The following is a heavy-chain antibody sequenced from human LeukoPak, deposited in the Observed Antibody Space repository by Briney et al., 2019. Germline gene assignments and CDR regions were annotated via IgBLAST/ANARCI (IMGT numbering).Heavy chain of an antibody. CDR3: ARDLLLWFGELGGDYMDV. D-gene: IGHD3-10*01. CDR2: IYTSGST. J-gene: IGHJ6*03. V-gene: IGHV4-4*07. CDR1: GGSISSYY. Sequence: SETLSLTCTVSGGSISSYYWSWIRQPAGKGLEWIGRIYTSGSTNYNPSLKSRATMSVDTSKNQFSLKLSSVTAADTAVYYCARDLLLWFGELGGDYMDVWGKGTTVTVSS.